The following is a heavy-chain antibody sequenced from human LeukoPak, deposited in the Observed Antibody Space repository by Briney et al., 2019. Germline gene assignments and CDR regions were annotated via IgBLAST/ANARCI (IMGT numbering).Heavy chain of an antibody. Sequence: PSETLSLTCTVSGGSISSYYWNWIRQPPGKGLEWIRYINYIRTTDYNPSLKSQLTISLDTSKNRFFLKLSSVTAADTAMYYCARSYSSSDHYYYYGMDVWGQGTTVTVSS. CDR2: INYIRTT. CDR1: GGSISSYY. D-gene: IGHD6-13*01. V-gene: IGHV4-59*08. CDR3: ARSYSSSDHYYYYGMDV. J-gene: IGHJ6*02.